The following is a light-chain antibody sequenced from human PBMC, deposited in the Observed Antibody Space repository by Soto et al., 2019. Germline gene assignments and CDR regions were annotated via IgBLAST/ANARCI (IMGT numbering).Light chain of an antibody. J-gene: IGKJ2*01. CDR2: KAS. V-gene: IGKV1-5*03. CDR3: QHYKHYTESA. Sequence: DIQMTQSPSTLSASVGDRVTITCRASQSISTWLACYQQKPGKAPKVLVHKASSLENGVPSRFSGTGSETEFTLTISSLQPDDFATYYCQHYKHYTESAFGQGTKLEIK. CDR1: QSISTW.